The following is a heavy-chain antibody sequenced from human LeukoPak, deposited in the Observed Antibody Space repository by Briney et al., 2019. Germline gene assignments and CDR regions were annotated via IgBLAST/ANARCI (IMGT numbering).Heavy chain of an antibody. CDR2: INPNSGGT. D-gene: IGHD3-10*01. CDR1: GYTFTGYY. CDR3: ARVMVRGVIIPYY. V-gene: IGHV1-2*02. Sequence: ASVKVSCKASGYTFTGYYMHWVRQAPGQGLEWMGWINPNSGGTNYAQKFRGRVTMTRDTSISTAYMELSRLRSDDTAVYYCARVMVRGVIIPYYWGQGTLVTVSS. J-gene: IGHJ4*02.